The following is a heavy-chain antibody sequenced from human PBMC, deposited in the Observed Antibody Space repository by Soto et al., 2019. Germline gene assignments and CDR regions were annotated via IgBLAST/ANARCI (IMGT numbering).Heavy chain of an antibody. J-gene: IGHJ6*03. V-gene: IGHV1-8*01. D-gene: IGHD2-2*01. CDR1: GYTFTSYD. Sequence: GASVKVSCKASGYTFTSYDINWVRQATGQGLEWMGWMNPNSGNTGYAQKFQGRVTMTRNTSISTAYMELSSLRSEDTAVYYCARSGTSWTYYYYYMDVWGKGTTVTVSS. CDR3: ARSGTSWTYYYYYMDV. CDR2: MNPNSGNT.